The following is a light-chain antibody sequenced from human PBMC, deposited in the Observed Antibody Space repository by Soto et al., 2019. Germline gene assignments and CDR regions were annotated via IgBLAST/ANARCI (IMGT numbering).Light chain of an antibody. CDR3: QQSYTALSIT. J-gene: IGKJ5*01. V-gene: IGKV1-39*01. Sequence: DIQMTQSPSSLSASVGDRVTITCRASESINRHLNWYQQQPGRAPKLLIYAASSLQNGVPSRFRGGGSGTDFTLIITYLQPEDFATYYCQQSYTALSITFGQGTRLEIK. CDR2: AAS. CDR1: ESINRH.